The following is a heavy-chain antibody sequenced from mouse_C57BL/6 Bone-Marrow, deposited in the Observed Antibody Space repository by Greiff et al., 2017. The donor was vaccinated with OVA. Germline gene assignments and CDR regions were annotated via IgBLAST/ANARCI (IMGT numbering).Heavy chain of an antibody. CDR1: GYTFTDYN. CDR3: ARKTAQAFDD. D-gene: IGHD3-2*02. J-gene: IGHJ2*01. CDR2: INPNNGGT. V-gene: IGHV1-18*01. Sequence: EVQLQESGPELVKPGASVKIPCKASGYTFTDYNMDWVKQSHGKSLEWIGDINPNNGGTIYNQKFKGKATLTVDKSSSTAYMELRSLTSEDTAVYYCARKTAQAFDDWGQGTTLTVSS.